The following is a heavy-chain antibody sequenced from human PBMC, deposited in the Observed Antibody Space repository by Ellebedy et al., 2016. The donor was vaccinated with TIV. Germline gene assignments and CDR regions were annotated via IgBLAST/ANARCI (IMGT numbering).Heavy chain of an antibody. CDR2: ISYDGSNK. CDR3: ARNRYCSGGNCYALGY. CDR1: GFTFSSYG. V-gene: IGHV3-30*03. J-gene: IGHJ4*02. D-gene: IGHD2-15*01. Sequence: GESLKISCAASGFTFSSYGMHWVRQAAGKGLEWVAVISYDGSNKYYADSVKGRFTISRDNAKNTLYLQMNSLRADDTAVYYCARNRYCSGGNCYALGYWGQGTLVTVSS.